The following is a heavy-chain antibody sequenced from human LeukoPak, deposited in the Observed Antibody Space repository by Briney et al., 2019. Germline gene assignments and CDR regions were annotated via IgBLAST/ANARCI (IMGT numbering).Heavy chain of an antibody. CDR1: GYSISSGYY. Sequence: PSETLSLTCTTSGYSISSGYYWGWIRQPPGKGLEWIGSIYHSGSTYYNPSLKSRVTISIDTSKNQFSLKLSSVTAADTAVYYCAREFYSYYAFDIWGQGTMVTVSS. V-gene: IGHV4-38-2*02. CDR3: AREFYSYYAFDI. CDR2: IYHSGST. D-gene: IGHD5-18*01. J-gene: IGHJ3*02.